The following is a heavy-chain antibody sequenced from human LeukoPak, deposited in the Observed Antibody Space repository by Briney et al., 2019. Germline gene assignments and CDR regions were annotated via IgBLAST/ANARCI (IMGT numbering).Heavy chain of an antibody. CDR3: ARVKKGFWSGYYSMGSWFDP. V-gene: IGHV4-39*07. Sequence: SETLSLTCTVSGGSISSSSYYWGWIRQPPGKGLDWIGSIYYTGSTYYNPSLKSRVTISVDTSKNQFSLKLSSVTAADTAVYYCARVKKGFWSGYYSMGSWFDPWGQGTLVTVSS. CDR1: GGSISSSSYY. D-gene: IGHD3-3*01. J-gene: IGHJ5*02. CDR2: IYYTGST.